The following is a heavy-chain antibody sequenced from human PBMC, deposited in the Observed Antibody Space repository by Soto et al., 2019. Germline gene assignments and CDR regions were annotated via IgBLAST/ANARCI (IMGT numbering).Heavy chain of an antibody. J-gene: IGHJ2*01. D-gene: IGHD6-13*01. CDR2: IYYDGTYK. CDR3: ARGPPHSSTWHWYFDL. CDR1: GFSFSTYG. V-gene: IGHV3-33*01. Sequence: GGSLRLSCPASGFSFSTYGMHWVRQAPGKGLEWVAVIYYDGTYKYYGDSVKGRFTVSRDNSKNTLYLQMNSLRVEDTAMYYCARGPPHSSTWHWYFDLWGRGTLVTVSS.